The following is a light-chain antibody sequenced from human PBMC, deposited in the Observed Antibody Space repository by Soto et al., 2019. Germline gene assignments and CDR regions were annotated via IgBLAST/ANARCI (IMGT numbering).Light chain of an antibody. CDR1: SSDVGKYNH. Sequence: QSALTQPASVSGSPGQSITIPCSGTSSDVGKYNHVSWYQQHPGKAPKVIIFEVNNRPSGISSRISGSKSGNTASLTISGLQAEDEADYYCFTDADDNNLWVLGGGTKVTLL. CDR3: FTDADDNNLWV. CDR2: EVN. J-gene: IGLJ3*02. V-gene: IGLV2-23*02.